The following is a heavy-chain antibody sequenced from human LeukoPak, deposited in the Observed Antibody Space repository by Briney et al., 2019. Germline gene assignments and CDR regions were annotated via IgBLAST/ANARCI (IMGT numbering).Heavy chain of an antibody. CDR1: GFTFSSYA. V-gene: IGHV3-23*01. Sequence: GGSLRLSCAASGFTFSSYAMSWVRQAPGKGLEWVSAISGSGGSTYYADSVKGRFTISRDNSKNTLYLQMNSLRAEDTAVYYCARGSGYSYGFTGRERTKSRLDYWGQGTLVTVSS. J-gene: IGHJ4*02. CDR3: ARGSGYSYGFTGRERTKSRLDY. CDR2: ISGSGGST. D-gene: IGHD5-18*01.